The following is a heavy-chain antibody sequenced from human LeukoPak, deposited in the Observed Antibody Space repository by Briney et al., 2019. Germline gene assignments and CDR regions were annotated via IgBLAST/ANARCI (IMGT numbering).Heavy chain of an antibody. D-gene: IGHD6-13*01. CDR1: GGSISSYY. J-gene: IGHJ4*02. V-gene: IGHV4-59*01. Sequence: SETLSLTCIVSGGSISSYYWSWIRQPPGKGLEWIGYIYYSGSTNYNPSLKSRVTISVDTSKNQFSLKLSSVAAADTAVYYRARGLMMAVAGRGEFHYWGQGTLVTVSS. CDR3: ARGLMMAVAGRGEFHY. CDR2: IYYSGST.